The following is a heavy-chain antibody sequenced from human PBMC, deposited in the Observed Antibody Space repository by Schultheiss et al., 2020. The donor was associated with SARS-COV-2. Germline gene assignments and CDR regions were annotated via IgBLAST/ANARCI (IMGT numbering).Heavy chain of an antibody. J-gene: IGHJ6*04. V-gene: IGHV3-9*01. Sequence: GGSLRLSCAASGFTFDDYAMHWVRQAPGKGLEWVSGISWNSGSIGYADSVKGRFTISRDNAKNSLYLQMNSLRAEDTAVYYCARGPGSLWGKGTTVTVSS. D-gene: IGHD6-25*01. CDR1: GFTFDDYA. CDR3: ARGPGSL. CDR2: ISWNSGSI.